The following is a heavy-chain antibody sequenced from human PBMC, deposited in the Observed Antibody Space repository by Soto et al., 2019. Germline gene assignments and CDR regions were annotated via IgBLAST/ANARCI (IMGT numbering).Heavy chain of an antibody. V-gene: IGHV3-30*18. CDR2: ISYDESHK. CDR1: GFTFSSYG. D-gene: IGHD1-1*01. Sequence: QVQLAESGGGVVQSGRSLRLSCAASGFTFSSYGMHWVRQAPGKGLEWVALISYDESHKYYADSVEGRFTISRDNSKNTRYLQMNSLRPEDTAVYYCAKERLSRWNNWFDTWGQGTLVTVSS. CDR3: AKERLSRWNNWFDT. J-gene: IGHJ5*02.